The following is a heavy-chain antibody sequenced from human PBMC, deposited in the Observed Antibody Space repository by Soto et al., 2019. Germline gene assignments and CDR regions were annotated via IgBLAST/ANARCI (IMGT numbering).Heavy chain of an antibody. CDR3: ARDDDSFDY. Sequence: EVQLVESGGGLVKPGGSLRLSCAASGFTFSSYSMNWVLQAPGKGLEWVSSISSSSSYIYYEDSVKGGFTSSRDNAKNSLYLKMNRLRAEDAAVYYCARDDDSFDYWGQGTLVTVSS. D-gene: IGHD3-16*01. CDR1: GFTFSSYS. J-gene: IGHJ4*02. V-gene: IGHV3-21*01. CDR2: ISSSSSYI.